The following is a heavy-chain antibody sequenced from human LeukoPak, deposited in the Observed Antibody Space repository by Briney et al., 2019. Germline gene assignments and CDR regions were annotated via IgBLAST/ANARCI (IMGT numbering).Heavy chain of an antibody. Sequence: ASVKVSCKASGYTFTSYGISWVRQAPGQGLEWMGWISAYNGNTNYAQKLQGRVTMTTDTSTSTAYMELRSLRSDDTAVYYCARENEDYGDHMAFDYWGQGTLVTVSS. CDR3: ARENEDYGDHMAFDY. V-gene: IGHV1-18*01. CDR1: GYTFTSYG. J-gene: IGHJ4*02. CDR2: ISAYNGNT. D-gene: IGHD4-17*01.